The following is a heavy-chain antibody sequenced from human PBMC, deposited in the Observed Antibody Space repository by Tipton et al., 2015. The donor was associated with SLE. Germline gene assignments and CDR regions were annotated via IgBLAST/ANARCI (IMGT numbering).Heavy chain of an antibody. J-gene: IGHJ4*02. D-gene: IGHD2-15*01. CDR1: GGSISSRSYY. Sequence: TLSLTCTVSGGSISSRSYYWGWIRQPPGKGLEWIGSIYYSGSTNYNPSLKSRITISVDMSKKQFSLKVSSVTAADTAVYYCARHRSWSYFDFWGQGTLVTVSS. CDR3: ARHRSWSYFDF. V-gene: IGHV4-39*01. CDR2: IYYSGST.